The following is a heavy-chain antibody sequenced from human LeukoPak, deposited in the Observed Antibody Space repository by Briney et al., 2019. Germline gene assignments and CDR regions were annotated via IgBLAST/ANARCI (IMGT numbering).Heavy chain of an antibody. J-gene: IGHJ5*02. CDR1: GFTFSSYA. D-gene: IGHD2-15*01. V-gene: IGHV3-23*01. Sequence: GGSLRLSCAASGFTFSSYAMSWVRQAPGKGLEWVSAISGSGGSTYYADSVKGRFTISRDNSKNTLYLQMNSLRAEDTAVYYCAKGRYCSGGSCYSNWFDPWGQGTLVTVSS. CDR3: AKGRYCSGGSCYSNWFDP. CDR2: ISGSGGST.